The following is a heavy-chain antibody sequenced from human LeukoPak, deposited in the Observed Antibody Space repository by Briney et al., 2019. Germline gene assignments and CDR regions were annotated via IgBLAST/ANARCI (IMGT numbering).Heavy chain of an antibody. CDR1: GFTFSSYW. V-gene: IGHV3-74*01. CDR2: ITSDGSDT. CDR3: ARDREDSGGFTDF. J-gene: IGHJ4*02. Sequence: PGGSLRLSCAASGFTFSSYWMHWVRQVPGKGLVWVSRITSDGSDTIYADSVRGRFTISRDNLGNTLYLQMNSLRPEDTAVYYCARDREDSGGFTDFWGQGTLVTVSS. D-gene: IGHD3-22*01.